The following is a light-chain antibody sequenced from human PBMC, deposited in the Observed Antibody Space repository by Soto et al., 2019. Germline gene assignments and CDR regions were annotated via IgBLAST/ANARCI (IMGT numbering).Light chain of an antibody. Sequence: DLQMTQSPSTLSGSVGDRVTITCRASQTISSWLAWYQQKPGKAPNLLIYKASTLKSGVPSRFSCSGSGTEATLTISSLQPDEVATYYCQHYKSYSEAFGQVTKV. CDR1: QTISSW. CDR3: QHYKSYSEA. CDR2: KAS. J-gene: IGKJ1*01. V-gene: IGKV1-5*03.